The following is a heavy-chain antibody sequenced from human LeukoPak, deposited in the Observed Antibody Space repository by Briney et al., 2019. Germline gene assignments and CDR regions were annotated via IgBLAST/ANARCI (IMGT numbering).Heavy chain of an antibody. Sequence: PVTVSCKPSGGTLSSYAISWVRQAPGQGLEWMGGIIPIFGTANYAQKFQGRVTITTDESTSTAYMELSSLRSEDTAVYYCARCIYDYVWGSYRCDAFDIWGQGTMVTVSS. V-gene: IGHV1-69*05. J-gene: IGHJ3*02. D-gene: IGHD3-16*02. CDR1: GGTLSSYA. CDR2: IIPIFGTA. CDR3: ARCIYDYVWGSYRCDAFDI.